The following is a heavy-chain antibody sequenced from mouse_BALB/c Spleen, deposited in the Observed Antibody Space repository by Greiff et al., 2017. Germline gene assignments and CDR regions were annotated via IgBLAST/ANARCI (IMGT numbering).Heavy chain of an antibody. CDR1: GFTFSDYG. Sequence: EVKLMESGGGLVQPGGSRKLSCAASGFTFSDYGMAWVRQAPGKGPEWVAFISNLAYSIYYADTVTGRFTISRENAKNTLYLEMSSLRSEDTAMYFCARDPYGYDDNYAMDDWGQGTSVTVSS. V-gene: IGHV5-15*02. CDR2: ISNLAYSI. CDR3: ARDPYGYDDNYAMDD. J-gene: IGHJ4*01. D-gene: IGHD2-2*01.